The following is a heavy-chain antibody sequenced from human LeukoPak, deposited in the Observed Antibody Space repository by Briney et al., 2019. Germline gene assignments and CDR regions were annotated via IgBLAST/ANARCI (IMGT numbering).Heavy chain of an antibody. Sequence: SQTLSLTCTVSGGSINRSGYYWSWIRQHPGKGLEWIGYIYYSGSTYYNPSLKSRVIISADTSKNQFSLRLTSVTAADTAIYYCARERPAPWFFDLWGRGTLVTVSS. V-gene: IGHV4-31*03. J-gene: IGHJ2*01. CDR1: GGSINRSGYY. D-gene: IGHD6-25*01. CDR2: IYYSGST. CDR3: ARERPAPWFFDL.